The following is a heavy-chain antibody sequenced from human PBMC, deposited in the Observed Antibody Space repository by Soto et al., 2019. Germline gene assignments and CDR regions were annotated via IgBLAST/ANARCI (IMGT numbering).Heavy chain of an antibody. CDR1: GGSFSGYY. D-gene: IGHD3-10*01. V-gene: IGHV4-34*01. Sequence: QVQLQQWGAGLLKPSETLSLTCAVYGGSFSGYYWSWIRQPPGKGLEWIGEINHSGSTNYNPSLKSRVTISVDTSKNQFSLKLSSVTAADTVVYYCARGGNGSGSYSIDYWGQGTLVTVSS. CDR2: INHSGST. CDR3: ARGGNGSGSYSIDY. J-gene: IGHJ4*02.